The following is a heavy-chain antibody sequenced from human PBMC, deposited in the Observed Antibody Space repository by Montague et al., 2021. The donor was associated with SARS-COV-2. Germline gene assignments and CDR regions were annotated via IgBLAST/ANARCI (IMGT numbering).Heavy chain of an antibody. Sequence: CAISGVSVSRNSAAWNWIRQSPSRGLEWLGRTYYRSKWYNDYVVSVKSRITINPDTSKNQISLQLNSVTPEDTAVYYCARTSASSDYWGQGTLVTVSS. V-gene: IGHV6-1*01. CDR2: TYYRSKWYN. CDR3: ARTSASSDY. D-gene: IGHD1-26*01. J-gene: IGHJ4*02. CDR1: GVSVSRNSAA.